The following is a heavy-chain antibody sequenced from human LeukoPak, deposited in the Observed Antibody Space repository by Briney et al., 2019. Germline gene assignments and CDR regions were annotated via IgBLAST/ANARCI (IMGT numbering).Heavy chain of an antibody. J-gene: IGHJ4*02. CDR1: GYIFTSNS. CDR3: ARGEFYYDL. V-gene: IGHV1-18*04. Sequence: ASVRVSCKPSGYIFTSNSITWVRQASGQQLEWMGWISTFNGYTKYAQNLQGRITMTRDTSTRTVYLEMRILRSDDTAVYFCARGEFYYDLWGQGTLVTVSS. CDR2: ISTFNGYT. D-gene: IGHD3-16*01.